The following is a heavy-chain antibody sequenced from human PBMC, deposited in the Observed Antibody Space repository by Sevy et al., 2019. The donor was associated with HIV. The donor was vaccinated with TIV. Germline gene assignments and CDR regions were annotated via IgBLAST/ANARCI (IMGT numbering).Heavy chain of an antibody. CDR2: ISYDGNNK. V-gene: IGHV3-30*04. D-gene: IGHD3-22*01. J-gene: IGHJ4*02. CDR1: GFTFSTYA. Sequence: GGSLRLSCTASGFTFSTYAMYWVRQAPGKGLEWVAVISYDGNNKDYADSVKGRFTVSRDNSKNTLYLQMNSLRAEDTAVHYCASHYYDSTGYYYHLDYWGQGTLVTVSS. CDR3: ASHYYDSTGYYYHLDY.